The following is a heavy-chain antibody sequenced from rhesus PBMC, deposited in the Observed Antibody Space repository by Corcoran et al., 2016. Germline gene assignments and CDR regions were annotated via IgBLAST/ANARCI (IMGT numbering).Heavy chain of an antibody. Sequence: EVQLVESGGGLAKPGGSLRLSCAASGFTFSDSNMHWVRQASGKGLEWVSRISNGGGSTWYADGVEGRFTISRENAKNTLYLQMDSLRAEDTAVYYCARDSSGWYINFDYWGQGVLVTVSS. D-gene: IGHD6-31*01. J-gene: IGHJ4*01. V-gene: IGHV3-59*01. CDR2: ISNGGGST. CDR3: ARDSSGWYINFDY. CDR1: GFTFSDSN.